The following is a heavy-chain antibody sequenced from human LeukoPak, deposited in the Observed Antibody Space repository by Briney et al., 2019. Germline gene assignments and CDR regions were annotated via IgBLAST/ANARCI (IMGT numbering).Heavy chain of an antibody. CDR3: ARDGVGGGITRDAFDI. D-gene: IGHD1-26*01. CDR2: IYSGGST. V-gene: IGHV3-66*01. CDR1: GFTVSSNY. J-gene: IGHJ3*02. Sequence: PGGSLRLSCAASGFTVSSNYMSWVRQAPGKGLEWVSVIYSGGSTYYADSVKGRFTISRDNSKNTLYLQMNSLRAEDTAVYYCARDGVGGGITRDAFDIWGQGTMVTVSS.